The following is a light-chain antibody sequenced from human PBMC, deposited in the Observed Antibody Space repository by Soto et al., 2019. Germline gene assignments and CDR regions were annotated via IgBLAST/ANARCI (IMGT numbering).Light chain of an antibody. CDR1: QSVSSSS. CDR2: GAY. Sequence: ETVMTQSPGTLSLSPGERATLSCRASQSVSSSSLACYQQRPGQAPRLLIYGAYSRVTGIPDRFSGRGSGTDCTLTVSSLEPEDFAVYYCQQNGSSPTFGQGTKWIS. V-gene: IGKV3-20*01. CDR3: QQNGSSPT. J-gene: IGKJ1*01.